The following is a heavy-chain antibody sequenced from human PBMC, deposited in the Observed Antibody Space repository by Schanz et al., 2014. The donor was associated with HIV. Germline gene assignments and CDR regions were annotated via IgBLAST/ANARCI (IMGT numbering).Heavy chain of an antibody. CDR3: ARGMWSYSVERWFDP. Sequence: QVQLVQSGAEVKKPGASVKVSCKASGYIFTSNGISWVRQAPGQGLEWMGWISAYNGNTNYAQKLQGRVTMTTDTSTRTAYMDLRSLTSEDTATYYCARGMWSYSVERWFDPWGQGTQVTVSS. CDR2: ISAYNGNT. V-gene: IGHV1-18*01. J-gene: IGHJ5*02. D-gene: IGHD3-10*01. CDR1: GYIFTSNG.